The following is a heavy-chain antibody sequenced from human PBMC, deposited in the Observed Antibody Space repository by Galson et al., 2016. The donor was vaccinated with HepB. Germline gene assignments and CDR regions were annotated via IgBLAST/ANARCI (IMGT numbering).Heavy chain of an antibody. V-gene: IGHV3-48*04. D-gene: IGHD1-14*01. CDR2: IGSSSSRI. J-gene: IGHJ4*02. Sequence: SLRLSCAVSGLNFNEYHMDWARQAPGKGLEGVSYIGSSSSRIYYADSVKGRFTISRDNAQNSLFLQMNSLRAEDSAVYYCAGDSGRTGAWDYWGQGTLVTVSS. CDR1: GLNFNEYH. CDR3: AGDSGRTGAWDY.